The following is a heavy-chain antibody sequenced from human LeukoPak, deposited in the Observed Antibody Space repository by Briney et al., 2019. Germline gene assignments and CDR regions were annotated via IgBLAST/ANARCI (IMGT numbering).Heavy chain of an antibody. V-gene: IGHV3-30*18. Sequence: GSLRLSCAASGFTFSNYGMHWVRQAPGKGLEGGAVISYDGSNKYYADSVKGRFTISRDNSKNTLYLQMNSLRAEDTAVYYCAKWLVGSSWSPPHWYFDLWGRGTPVTVSS. CDR3: AKWLVGSSWSPPHWYFDL. D-gene: IGHD6-13*01. CDR1: GFTFSNYG. J-gene: IGHJ2*01. CDR2: ISYDGSNK.